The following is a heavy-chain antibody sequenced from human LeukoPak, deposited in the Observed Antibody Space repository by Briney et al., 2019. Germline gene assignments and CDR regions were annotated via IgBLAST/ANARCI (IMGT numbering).Heavy chain of an antibody. D-gene: IGHD4-17*01. CDR1: GYTFTSYD. CDR3: ARDWATVTTSDY. V-gene: IGHV1-8*01. J-gene: IGHJ4*02. Sequence: ASVKVSCKASGYTFTSYDINWVRQATGQGLEWMGWMNPNSGNTGYAQKFQGGVTMTRNTSISTAYMELSSLRSDDTAVYYCARDWATVTTSDYWGQGTLVTVSS. CDR2: MNPNSGNT.